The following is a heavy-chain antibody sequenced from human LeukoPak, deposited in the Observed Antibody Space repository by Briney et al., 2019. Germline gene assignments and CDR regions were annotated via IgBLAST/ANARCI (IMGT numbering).Heavy chain of an antibody. Sequence: GGSLRLSCAASGFTFSSYAMSWVRQAPGKGLEWVSAISGSGGSTYYADCVKGRLTISRDNSKNTLYLQMNSLRAEDTAVYYCAKEGDYYDSSGYPDYWGQGTLVTVSS. J-gene: IGHJ4*02. D-gene: IGHD3-22*01. CDR3: AKEGDYYDSSGYPDY. CDR2: ISGSGGST. CDR1: GFTFSSYA. V-gene: IGHV3-23*01.